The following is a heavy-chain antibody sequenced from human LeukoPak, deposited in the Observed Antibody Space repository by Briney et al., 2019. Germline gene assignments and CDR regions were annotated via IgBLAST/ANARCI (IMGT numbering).Heavy chain of an antibody. CDR2: IIPIFGTA. J-gene: IGHJ3*02. D-gene: IGHD5-12*01. Sequence: GASVKVSCKASGGTFSSYAISWVRQAPGQGLEWMGGIIPIFGTANYAQKFQGRVTITTDESTSTAYMELSSLRSEDTAVYYCARDLSPPYSGYDWAHDAFDIWGQGTMVTVSS. CDR1: GGTFSSYA. CDR3: ARDLSPPYSGYDWAHDAFDI. V-gene: IGHV1-69*05.